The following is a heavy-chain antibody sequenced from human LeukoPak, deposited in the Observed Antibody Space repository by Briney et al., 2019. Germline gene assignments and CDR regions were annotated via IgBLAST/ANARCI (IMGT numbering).Heavy chain of an antibody. V-gene: IGHV4-39*02. D-gene: IGHD5-24*01. CDR1: GGSISSSSYY. CDR2: IYYRGST. Sequence: SETLSLTCTVSGGSISSSSYYWGWIRQPPGKGLEWIRSIYYRGSTYYHPSLKSRLTVSVDMSKNHFSLKLSSVTAADTAVYYCARPRRDGYIDAFDIWGQGTMVTVSP. CDR3: ARPRRDGYIDAFDI. J-gene: IGHJ3*02.